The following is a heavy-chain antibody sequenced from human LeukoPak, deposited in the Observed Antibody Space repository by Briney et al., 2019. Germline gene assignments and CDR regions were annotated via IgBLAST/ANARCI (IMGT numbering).Heavy chain of an antibody. CDR2: ITSSGSTI. CDR3: AKSPYGDYAGVPTFDI. Sequence: GGSLRFSCAASGFTFSDYYMSWIRQAPGKGLEWVSYITSSGSTIYHADSVKGRFTISRDNSKNTLYLQTNNLRVEDTAVYYCAKSPYGDYAGVPTFDIWGQGTMVTVSS. D-gene: IGHD4-17*01. J-gene: IGHJ3*02. V-gene: IGHV3-11*01. CDR1: GFTFSDYY.